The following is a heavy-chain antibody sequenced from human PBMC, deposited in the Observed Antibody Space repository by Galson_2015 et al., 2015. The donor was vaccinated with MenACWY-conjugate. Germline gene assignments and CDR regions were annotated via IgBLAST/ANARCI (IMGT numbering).Heavy chain of an antibody. J-gene: IGHJ6*02. CDR3: TLLHKEWLLPNYYYYYGMDV. Sequence: NSYATAYAASVKGRFTISRDDSKNTAYLQMNSLKTEDTAVYYCTLLHKEWLLPNYYYYYGMDVWGQGTTVTVSS. CDR2: NSYAT. V-gene: IGHV3-73*01. D-gene: IGHD3-3*01.